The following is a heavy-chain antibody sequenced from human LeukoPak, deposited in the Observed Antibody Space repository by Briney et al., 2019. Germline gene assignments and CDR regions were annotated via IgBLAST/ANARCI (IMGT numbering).Heavy chain of an antibody. CDR3: AREPLVVVAATRDYYYYYYMDV. J-gene: IGHJ6*03. CDR1: GASFSSYY. V-gene: IGHV4-59*12. D-gene: IGHD2-15*01. CDR2: IFYNGNT. Sequence: SETLSLTCTVSGASFSSYYWSWLRQPPGKGLEWIAYIFYNGNTKYNPSLKSRVTISVDTSKNQFSLKLSSVTAADTAVYYCAREPLVVVAATRDYYYYYYMDVWGKGTTVTISS.